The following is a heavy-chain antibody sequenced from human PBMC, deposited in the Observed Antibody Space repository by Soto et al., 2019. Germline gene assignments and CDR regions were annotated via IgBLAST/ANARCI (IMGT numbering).Heavy chain of an antibody. CDR3: AKEAGPAAIPRVSEGMDV. J-gene: IGHJ6*02. D-gene: IGHD2-2*01. CDR1: GFTFSSYG. CDR2: ISYDGSNK. Sequence: QVQLVESGGGVVQPGRSLRLSCAASGFTFSSYGMHWVRQAPGKGLEWVAVISYDGSNKYYADSVKGRFTISRDNSKNTLYLQMNSLRAEDTAVYSCAKEAGPAAIPRVSEGMDVWGQGTTVTVSS. V-gene: IGHV3-30*18.